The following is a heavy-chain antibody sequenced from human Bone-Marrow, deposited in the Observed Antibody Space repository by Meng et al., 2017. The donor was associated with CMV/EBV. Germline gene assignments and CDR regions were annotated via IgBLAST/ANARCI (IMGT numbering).Heavy chain of an antibody. CDR3: ARGDLAPLDETYYFDY. V-gene: IGHV4-4*07. CDR1: GGSISSYY. J-gene: IGHJ4*02. D-gene: IGHD2-21*02. Sequence: QLQLQESGPGLVKPSETLSLTCTVSGGSISSYYWSWIRQPAGKGLEWIGRIYTSGSTNYNPSLKSRVTMSVDTSKNQFSLKLSSVTAADTAVYYCARGDLAPLDETYYFDYWGQGTLVTVSS. CDR2: IYTSGST.